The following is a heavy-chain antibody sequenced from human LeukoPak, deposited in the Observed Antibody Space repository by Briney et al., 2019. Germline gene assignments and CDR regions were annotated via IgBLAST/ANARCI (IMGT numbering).Heavy chain of an antibody. CDR2: ISSSSSYI. CDR3: GKDSYVGVNWFDP. D-gene: IGHD1-26*01. CDR1: GFTFSSYS. Sequence: GGSLRLSCAASGFTFSSYSMNWVRQAPGKGLEWVSSISSSSSYIYYADSVKGRFTISRDNAKNSLYLQMNSLRVEDTAVYYCGKDSYVGVNWFDPRGQGTLVTVSS. V-gene: IGHV3-21*04. J-gene: IGHJ5*02.